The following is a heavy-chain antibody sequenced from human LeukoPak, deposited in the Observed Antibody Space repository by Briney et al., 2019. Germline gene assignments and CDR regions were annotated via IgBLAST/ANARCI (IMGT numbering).Heavy chain of an antibody. Sequence: ASVKVSCKASGYIFIGYFIHWVRQAPGQGPEWMGWINPNTGGTNYAQKFQGRVTMTRDTSITTDYMELIRLRSDDTAVYYCVRFDGYNYLSFDYWGQGTLVTVSS. CDR3: VRFDGYNYLSFDY. CDR2: INPNTGGT. D-gene: IGHD5-24*01. V-gene: IGHV1-2*02. J-gene: IGHJ4*02. CDR1: GYIFIGYF.